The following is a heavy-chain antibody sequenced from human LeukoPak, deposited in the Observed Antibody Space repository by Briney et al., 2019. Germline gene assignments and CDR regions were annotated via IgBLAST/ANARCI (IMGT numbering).Heavy chain of an antibody. CDR1: GFNFGDFA. J-gene: IGHJ3*01. CDR3: TRDYPASFDV. Sequence: GGSLRLSCTVSGFNFGDFAMSWVRQAPGKGLEWLGFIRSTIYGGTTDYAASVKGRFTISRDDSKSNAYLQMNSLKTEDTAMYYCTRDYPASFDVWGQGTLVTVSS. V-gene: IGHV3-49*04. CDR2: IRSTIYGGTT.